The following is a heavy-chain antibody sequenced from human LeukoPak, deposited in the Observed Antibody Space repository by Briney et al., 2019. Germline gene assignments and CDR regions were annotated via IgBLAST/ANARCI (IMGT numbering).Heavy chain of an antibody. CDR3: ARHTRRFLEWSLFDY. D-gene: IGHD3-3*01. J-gene: IGHJ4*02. CDR1: GGSISSSSYY. CDR2: IYYSGST. Sequence: PSETLSLTCTVSGGSISSSSYYWGWIRQPPGKGLEWIGSIYYSGSTYYNPSLKSRVTISVATSKNQFSLKLSSVTAADTAVYYCARHTRRFLEWSLFDYWGQGTLVTVSS. V-gene: IGHV4-39*01.